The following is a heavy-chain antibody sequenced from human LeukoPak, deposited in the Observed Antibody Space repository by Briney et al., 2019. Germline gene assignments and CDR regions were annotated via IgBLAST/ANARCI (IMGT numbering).Heavy chain of an antibody. CDR3: ARHVVAVAPFDY. J-gene: IGHJ4*02. CDR2: IYYSGST. D-gene: IGHD6-19*01. Sequence: PSETLSLTCTVSGGSISSSSYYWGWTRQPPGKGLEWIGSIYYSGSTYYNPSLKSRVTISVDTSKNQFSLKLSSVTAADTAVYYCARHVVAVAPFDYWGQGTLVTVSS. V-gene: IGHV4-39*01. CDR1: GGSISSSSYY.